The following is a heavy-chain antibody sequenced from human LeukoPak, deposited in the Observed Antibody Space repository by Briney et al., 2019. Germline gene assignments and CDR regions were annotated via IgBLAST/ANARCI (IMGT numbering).Heavy chain of an antibody. CDR3: ARKGASTVDY. D-gene: IGHD1-14*01. V-gene: IGHV3-30*03. CDR2: ISYDGSNK. Sequence: GGSLRLSCAASGFTFSSYGMHWVRQAPGKGLEWVAVISYDGSNKYYADSVKGRFTISRDNSKNTLYLQMNSLRAEDTAVYYCARKGASTVDYWGQGTLVTVSS. J-gene: IGHJ4*02. CDR1: GFTFSSYG.